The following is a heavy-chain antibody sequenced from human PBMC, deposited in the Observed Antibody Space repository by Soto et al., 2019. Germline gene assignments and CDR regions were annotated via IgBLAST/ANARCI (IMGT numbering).Heavy chain of an antibody. CDR1: GFTFSSYS. V-gene: IGHV3-21*03. D-gene: IGHD6-13*01. Sequence: GGSLGHSCAASGFTFSSYSMNWVRQAPGKGLEWVSSLSSSIRYIYAASVRGRFTISRDDSNNNAHLQMNSLRTEDTAVYYCARYRVAADMSDFDYWGQGTQVTVSS. J-gene: IGHJ4*02. CDR3: ARYRVAADMSDFDY. CDR2: LSSSIRYI.